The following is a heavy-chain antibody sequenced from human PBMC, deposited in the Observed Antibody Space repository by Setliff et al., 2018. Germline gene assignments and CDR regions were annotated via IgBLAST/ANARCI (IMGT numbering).Heavy chain of an antibody. CDR3: AREQWLDPPGYYYMDV. Sequence: SETLSLTCTVSGGSISSYYWSWIRQPPGKGLEWIGYIYYSGSTNYNPSLKSRVTISVDTSKNQFSLKLSSVTAADMAVYYCAREQWLDPPGYYYMDVWAKGTTVTVSS. CDR2: IYYSGST. J-gene: IGHJ6*03. D-gene: IGHD6-19*01. CDR1: GGSISSYY. V-gene: IGHV4-59*12.